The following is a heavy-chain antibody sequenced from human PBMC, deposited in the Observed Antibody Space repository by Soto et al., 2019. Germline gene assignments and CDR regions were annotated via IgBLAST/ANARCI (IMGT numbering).Heavy chain of an antibody. CDR2: IVVGSNNR. V-gene: IGHV1-58*02. CDR1: GITFNRSA. CDR3: AAVQESPYSMGI. J-gene: IGHJ6*02. D-gene: IGHD2-15*01. Sequence: GASVKVSCKASGITFNRSAIQWVRQARGQRLEWVGWIVVGSNNRDYAQKFQERVTITSDMSTSTVYMELSSLSSEGTAVYYCAAVQESPYSMGIWGQGTTVTVSS.